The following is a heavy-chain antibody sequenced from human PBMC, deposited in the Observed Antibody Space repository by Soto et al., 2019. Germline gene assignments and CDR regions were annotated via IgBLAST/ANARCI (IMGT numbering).Heavy chain of an antibody. Sequence: QVQLQQSGPGLVRPSQTLSLTCAISGDSVSSTSAAWNWIRQSPSRGLEWLGRTYYRSRWYNDYQVAVISRITVSPDTSSNRFSLHLNSVTPEDTAVYFCAGTSSLQCYDMDVCDEGSTVTVSS. CDR3: AGTSSLQCYDMDV. J-gene: IGHJ6*03. V-gene: IGHV6-1*01. CDR2: TYYRSRWYN. D-gene: IGHD1-7*01. CDR1: GDSVSSTSAA.